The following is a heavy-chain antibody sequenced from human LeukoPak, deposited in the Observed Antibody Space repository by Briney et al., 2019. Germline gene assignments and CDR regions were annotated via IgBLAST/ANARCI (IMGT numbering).Heavy chain of an antibody. J-gene: IGHJ4*02. V-gene: IGHV3-9*01. CDR1: GFTFDAYA. CDR2: ISWNSGYI. CDR3: AKVRGTYSSGYYFDS. Sequence: GGSLRLSCAASGFTFDAYAMHWVRQAPGKGLEWLSIISWNSGYIDYADSVKGRFTISRDNAKNSLFLQMDSLRTEDTAFYYCAKVRGTYSSGYYFDSWGQGTPVTVSS. D-gene: IGHD6-19*01.